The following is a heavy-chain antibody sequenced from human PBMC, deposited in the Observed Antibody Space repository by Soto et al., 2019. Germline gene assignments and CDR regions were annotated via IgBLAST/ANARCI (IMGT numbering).Heavy chain of an antibody. CDR2: INHSGST. CDR3: ARCADLQFSFDY. J-gene: IGHJ4*02. CDR1: GGSFSGYY. V-gene: IGHV4-34*01. Sequence: SETLSLTCAVYGGSFSGYYWSWIRQPPGKGLEWIGEINHSGSTNYNPSLKSLVTISVDTSKNQFSLKLSSVTAADTAVYYCARCADLQFSFDYWGQGSLVPVSS.